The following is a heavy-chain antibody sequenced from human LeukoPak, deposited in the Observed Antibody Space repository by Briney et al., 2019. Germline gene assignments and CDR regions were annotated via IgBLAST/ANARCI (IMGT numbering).Heavy chain of an antibody. Sequence: GGSLSLFCAASVLRVSNTYMSWVRQARGGGLEWVATIYSGGPTHYADSVQGRFTISRDNSKNTLNLQMNSLSAEDTAIYFCARGAMGAAGNWFDPWGQGTLVTVSS. D-gene: IGHD6-13*01. CDR2: IYSGGPT. CDR3: ARGAMGAAGNWFDP. CDR1: VLRVSNTY. V-gene: IGHV3-53*01. J-gene: IGHJ5*02.